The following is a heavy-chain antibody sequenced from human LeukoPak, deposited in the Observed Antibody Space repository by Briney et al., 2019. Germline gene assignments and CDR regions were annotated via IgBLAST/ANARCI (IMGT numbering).Heavy chain of an antibody. CDR1: GFTFSNYA. D-gene: IGHD6-19*01. J-gene: IGHJ4*02. V-gene: IGHV3-30-3*01. CDR3: AKSRSSWSGAFDY. Sequence: GGSLRLSCAATGFTFSNYAIHWGRQAPGKGLEWVAFISDDGSRQHYADSVKGRFTISRDNSKNTLNLQMNSLRAEDTAVYYCAKSRSSWSGAFDYWGQGTLVTVSS. CDR2: ISDDGSRQ.